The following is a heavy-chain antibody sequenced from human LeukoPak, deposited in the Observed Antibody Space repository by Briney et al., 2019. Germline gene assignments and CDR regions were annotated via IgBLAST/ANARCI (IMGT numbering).Heavy chain of an antibody. CDR2: IGTTGDT. CDR3: ARAASAAGTSYGMDV. J-gene: IGHJ6*02. V-gene: IGHV3-13*01. CDR1: GFTFSSYD. Sequence: GGSLRLSCAASGFTFSSYDMHWVRQATGKGLEWVSAIGTTGDTYYPGSVKGRFTISRENAKNSLYLQMNSLRAGDTAVYYCARAASAAGTSYGMDVWGQGTTVTVSS. D-gene: IGHD6-13*01.